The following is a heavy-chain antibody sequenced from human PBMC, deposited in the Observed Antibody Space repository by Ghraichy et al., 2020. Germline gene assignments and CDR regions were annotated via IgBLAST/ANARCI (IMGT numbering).Heavy chain of an antibody. CDR2: INNDGSDT. V-gene: IGHV3-74*01. D-gene: IGHD3-3*01. CDR1: GFTFSDNW. CDR3: TRDLRGVGALDH. Sequence: GGSLRLSCAASGFTFSDNWMQWVRQAPGKGPVWLSLINNDGSDTRYADSVKGRFTISRDNAKNTVYLQMNSLRAEDTAMYYCTRDLRGVGALDHWGRGTLVTV. J-gene: IGHJ4*02.